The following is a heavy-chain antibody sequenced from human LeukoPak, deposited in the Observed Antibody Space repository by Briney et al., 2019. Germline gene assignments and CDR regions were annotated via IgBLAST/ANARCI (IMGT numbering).Heavy chain of an antibody. CDR3: AGITFYSSNFDY. CDR1: GYTLTELS. V-gene: IGHV1-24*01. J-gene: IGHJ4*02. CDR2: FDPEDGET. D-gene: IGHD3-16*01. Sequence: ASVKVSCKVSGYTLTELSMHWVRQAPGKGLEWMGGFDPEDGETTYAQKFQGRVTMTEDTSTDTAYMELSSLRSEDTAVYYCAGITFYSSNFDYWGQGTLVTVSS.